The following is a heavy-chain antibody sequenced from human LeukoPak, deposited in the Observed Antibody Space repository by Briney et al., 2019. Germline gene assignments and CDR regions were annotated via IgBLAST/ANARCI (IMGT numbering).Heavy chain of an antibody. V-gene: IGHV4-4*07. CDR1: GASITSDY. CDR2: IYTSGST. J-gene: IGHJ4*02. Sequence: SETLSLTCSVSGASITSDYWSWIRQPAGKGLEWIGRIYTSGSTNYNPSLRSRVTMSVDTSKNQFSLKLSSVTAADTAVYYCARGTVTPAGEDSFDYWGLGTLVTVSS. CDR3: ARGTVTPAGEDSFDY. D-gene: IGHD4-11*01.